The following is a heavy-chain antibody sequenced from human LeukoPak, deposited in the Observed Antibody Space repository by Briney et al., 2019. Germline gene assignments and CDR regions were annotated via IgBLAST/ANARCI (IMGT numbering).Heavy chain of an antibody. Sequence: SETLSLTCTVSGGSISSSSYYWSWIRQPAGKGLEWIGRIYTSGSTNYNPSLKSRVTISVDTSKNQFSLKLSSVTAADTAVYYCARGGPSYLSYYYYGMDVRGQGTTVTVSS. D-gene: IGHD2-2*01. CDR2: IYTSGST. CDR3: ARGGPSYLSYYYYGMDV. V-gene: IGHV4-61*02. CDR1: GGSISSSSYY. J-gene: IGHJ6*02.